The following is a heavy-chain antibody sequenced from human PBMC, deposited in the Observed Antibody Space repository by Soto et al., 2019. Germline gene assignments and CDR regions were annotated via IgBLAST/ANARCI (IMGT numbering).Heavy chain of an antibody. D-gene: IGHD2-8*01. Sequence: ASVKVSCKASGYSFTGHYIHWVRQAPGQGLEWMGWFNPHSGATNYAASFQGRVTMTRDTSISTAYMELSRLRSDDTADYYCARGLGYCSNGVCYDAFDVWGQGTMVTVSS. CDR1: GYSFTGHY. V-gene: IGHV1-2*02. CDR3: ARGLGYCSNGVCYDAFDV. J-gene: IGHJ3*01. CDR2: FNPHSGAT.